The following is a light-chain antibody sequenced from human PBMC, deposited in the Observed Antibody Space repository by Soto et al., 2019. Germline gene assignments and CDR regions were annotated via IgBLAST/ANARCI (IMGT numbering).Light chain of an antibody. CDR1: QSVSSN. J-gene: IGKJ5*01. V-gene: IGKV3-11*01. Sequence: QPPTPLSSTPGAREQLSCRASQSVSSNLSWCQQKPGQAPRLRIYAASTRATGIPARFSGSGSGTDFSPTISSLEPDDSAVYYCQQRNIWPPVTFGHGTRLEI. CDR3: QQRNIWPPVT. CDR2: AAS.